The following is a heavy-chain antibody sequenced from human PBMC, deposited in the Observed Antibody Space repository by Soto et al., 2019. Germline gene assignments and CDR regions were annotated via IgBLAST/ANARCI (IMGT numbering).Heavy chain of an antibody. Sequence: ASVKVSCKASGYTFTSYGISWVRQAPGQGLEWMGRISAYNGNTNYAQKLQGRVTMTTDTSTSTAYMELRSLRSDDTAVYYCARDSGGYSGYDWFDPWGQGTLVTVSS. CDR3: ARDSGGYSGYDWFDP. J-gene: IGHJ5*02. CDR2: ISAYNGNT. CDR1: GYTFTSYG. D-gene: IGHD5-12*01. V-gene: IGHV1-18*01.